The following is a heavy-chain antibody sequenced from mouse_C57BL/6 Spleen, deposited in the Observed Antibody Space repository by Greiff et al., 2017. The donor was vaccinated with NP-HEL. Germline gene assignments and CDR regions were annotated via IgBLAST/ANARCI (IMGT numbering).Heavy chain of an antibody. CDR1: GYTFTDYY. CDR3: AREGDGSFDY. V-gene: IGHV1-26*01. D-gene: IGHD2-3*01. Sequence: VQLQQSGPELVKPGASVKISCKASGYTFTDYYMNWVKQSHGKSLEWIGDINPNNGGTSYNQKFKGKATLTVDKSSSTAYMELRSLTSEDSAVYYCAREGDGSFDYWGQGTTLTVSS. J-gene: IGHJ2*01. CDR2: INPNNGGT.